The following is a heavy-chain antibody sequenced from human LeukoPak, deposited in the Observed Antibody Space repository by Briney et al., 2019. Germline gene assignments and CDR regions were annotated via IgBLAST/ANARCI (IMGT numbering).Heavy chain of an antibody. J-gene: IGHJ4*02. CDR1: GYTFTVYY. CDR3: ARGGIKGVLVPAAIYV. Sequence: ASVTVSCKASGYTFTVYYVHWVRQAPGQGLEWMGIINPSGGSTSYAQKFQGRVTMTRDTSTSTVYMELSSLRSEDTAVYYCARGGIKGVLVPAAIYVWGQGTLVTVSS. D-gene: IGHD2-2*01. CDR2: INPSGGST. V-gene: IGHV1-46*01.